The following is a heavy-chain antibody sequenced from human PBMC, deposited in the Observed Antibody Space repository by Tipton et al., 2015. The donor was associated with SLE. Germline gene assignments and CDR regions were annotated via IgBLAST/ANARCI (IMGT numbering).Heavy chain of an antibody. CDR2: IYYSGST. D-gene: IGHD1-26*01. J-gene: IGHJ5*02. Sequence: GLVKPSETLSLTCTVSGGSVSSGSYYWSWIRQPPGKGLEWIGYIYYSGSTNYNPSLKSRVTISIDTSKNQFSLKLSSVTAADTAVYYCARVIVGATGWFDPWGQGTLVTVSS. CDR3: ARVIVGATGWFDP. CDR1: GGSVSSGSYY. V-gene: IGHV4-61*01.